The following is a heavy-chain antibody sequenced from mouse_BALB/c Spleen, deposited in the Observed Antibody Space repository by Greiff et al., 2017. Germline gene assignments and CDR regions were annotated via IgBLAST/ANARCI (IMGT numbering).Heavy chain of an antibody. D-gene: IGHD1-1*01. Sequence: EVKLVESGPSLVKPSQTLSLTCSVTGDTITSGYWNWIRKFPGNKLEYMGYISYSGSTYYNPSLKSRISITRDTSKNQYYLQLNSVTTEDTATYYCAFTTVVPYAMDYWGQGTSVTVSS. CDR3: AFTTVVPYAMDY. J-gene: IGHJ4*01. V-gene: IGHV3-8*02. CDR1: GDTITSGY. CDR2: ISYSGST.